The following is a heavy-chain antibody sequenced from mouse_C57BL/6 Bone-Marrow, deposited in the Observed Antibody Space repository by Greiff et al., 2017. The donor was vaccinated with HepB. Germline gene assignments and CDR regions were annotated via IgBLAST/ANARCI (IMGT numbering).Heavy chain of an antibody. D-gene: IGHD1-1*01. CDR2: ISNGGGST. CDR3: ARLTYYATGLHFVY. CDR1: GFTFSDYY. Sequence: DVKLVESGGGLVQPGGSLKLSCAASGFTFSDYYMYWVRQTPEKRLEWVAYISNGGGSTYYPDTVKGRFTISRDNAKNTLYLQMSRLKSEDTAMYYCARLTYYATGLHFVYWGQGTTLTVSS. V-gene: IGHV5-12*01. J-gene: IGHJ2*01.